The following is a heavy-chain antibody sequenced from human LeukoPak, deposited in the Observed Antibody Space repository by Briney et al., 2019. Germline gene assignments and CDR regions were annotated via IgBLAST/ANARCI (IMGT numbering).Heavy chain of an antibody. CDR2: INPNSGGT. CDR1: GYTFTAYY. D-gene: IGHD3-22*01. CDR3: ARVRAYYYDSGNWFDP. V-gene: IGHV1-2*02. Sequence: ASVKVSCKASGYTFTAYYMHWVRQAPGQGLEWMGWINPNSGGTNYAQKFQDRVTMTRDTSIRTAYMELSRLTYDDTAVYYCARVRAYYYDSGNWFDPWGQGTLVTVSS. J-gene: IGHJ5*02.